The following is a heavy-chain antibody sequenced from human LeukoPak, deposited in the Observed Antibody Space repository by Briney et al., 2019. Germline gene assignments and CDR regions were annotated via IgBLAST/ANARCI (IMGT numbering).Heavy chain of an antibody. CDR1: GGSISSHY. Sequence: SETLSLTCTVSGGSISSHYWSWIRQPPGKGLEWIGYIYYSGSTNYNPSLKSRVTISVDTSKNQFSLKLSSVTAADTAVYYCAREGQYYDSSGYYCYFDYWGQGTLVTVSS. D-gene: IGHD3-22*01. J-gene: IGHJ4*02. V-gene: IGHV4-59*11. CDR3: AREGQYYDSSGYYCYFDY. CDR2: IYYSGST.